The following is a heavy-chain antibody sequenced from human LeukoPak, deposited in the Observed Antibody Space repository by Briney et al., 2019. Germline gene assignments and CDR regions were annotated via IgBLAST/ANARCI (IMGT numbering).Heavy chain of an antibody. CDR2: IKQDGSEK. CDR1: GFTFSSYW. V-gene: IGHV3-7*01. CDR3: ARDTPHGQLWLD. Sequence: GVSLRLSCAASGFTFSSYWMSWVRQAPGKGLEWVANIKQDGSEKYYVDSVKGRFTISRDNAKNSLYLQMNSLGAEDTAVYYCARDTPHGQLWLDWGQGTLVTVSS. D-gene: IGHD5-18*01. J-gene: IGHJ4*02.